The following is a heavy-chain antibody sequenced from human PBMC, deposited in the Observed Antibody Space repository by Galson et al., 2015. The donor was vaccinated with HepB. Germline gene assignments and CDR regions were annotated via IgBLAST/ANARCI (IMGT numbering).Heavy chain of an antibody. CDR1: GFTVSSNY. V-gene: IGHV3-66*01. CDR3: ARVLLKWELLRRSLEYYFDY. D-gene: IGHD1-26*01. J-gene: IGHJ4*02. Sequence: SLRLSCAASGFTVSSNYMSWVRQAPGKGLEWVSVIYSGGSTYYADSVKGRFTISRDNSKNTLYLQMNSLRAEDTVVYYCARVLLKWELLRRSLEYYFDYWGQGTLVTVSS. CDR2: IYSGGST.